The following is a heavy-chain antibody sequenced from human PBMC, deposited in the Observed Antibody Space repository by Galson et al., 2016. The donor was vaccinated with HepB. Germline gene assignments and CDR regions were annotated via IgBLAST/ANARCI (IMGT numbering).Heavy chain of an antibody. CDR2: IFYSGSS. Sequence: LSLTCSVSGGPISSGGYYWSWIRQHPGKGLEWIGYIFYSGSSYYNPSLKSRVTISVDTSKNQFSLKLSSVTAADTAVYHCTSGLVRGVISFWGQGFLVSVSS. CDR3: TSGLVRGVISF. D-gene: IGHD3-10*01. CDR1: GGPISSGGYY. V-gene: IGHV4-31*03. J-gene: IGHJ4*02.